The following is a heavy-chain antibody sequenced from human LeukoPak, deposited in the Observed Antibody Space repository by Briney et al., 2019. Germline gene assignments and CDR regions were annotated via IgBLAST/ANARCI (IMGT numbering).Heavy chain of an antibody. Sequence: PGGSLRPSCVASGFAFSSNYMSWVRQAPRKGLEWGLVIYSGSSTYYAESVKGRFTISRNTSKNTLYLQMNSVRADDTAVYYCARGSWSAAGTSIDYWGQGTLVTVSS. CDR1: GFAFSSNY. J-gene: IGHJ4*02. CDR2: IYSGSST. CDR3: ARGSWSAAGTSIDY. D-gene: IGHD6-13*01. V-gene: IGHV3-53*01.